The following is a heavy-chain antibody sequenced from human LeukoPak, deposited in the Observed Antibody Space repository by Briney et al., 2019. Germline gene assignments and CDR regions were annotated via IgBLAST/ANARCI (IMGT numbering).Heavy chain of an antibody. CDR3: ARHGEYYFDY. CDR2: ISRRGNT. CDR1: GGSFSGYY. V-gene: IGHV4-34*01. J-gene: IGHJ4*02. D-gene: IGHD3-10*01. Sequence: SETLSLTCAVYGGSFSGYYWSWIRQPPGKGLEWIGQISRRGNTNYIPSLKSRVTISMDTSKNQLSLKLSTVTAADTALYYCARHGEYYFDYWGQGTLVTVSS.